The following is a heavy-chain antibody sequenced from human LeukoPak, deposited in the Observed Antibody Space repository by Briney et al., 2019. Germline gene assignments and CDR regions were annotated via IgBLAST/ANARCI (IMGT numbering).Heavy chain of an antibody. D-gene: IGHD5-12*01. CDR1: GGTFSSYA. CDR2: IIPIFGTA. Sequence: ASVKVSCKASGGTFSSYAISWVRQAPGQGLEWMGGIIPIFGTANYAQKFQGRVTITAGESTSTAYMELSSLRSEDTAVYYCATARGYSGYEEFDPWGQGTLVTVSS. V-gene: IGHV1-69*13. CDR3: ATARGYSGYEEFDP. J-gene: IGHJ5*02.